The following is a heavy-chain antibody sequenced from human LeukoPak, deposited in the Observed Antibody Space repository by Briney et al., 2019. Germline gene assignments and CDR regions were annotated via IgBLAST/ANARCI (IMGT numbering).Heavy chain of an antibody. D-gene: IGHD4-17*01. J-gene: IGHJ3*02. V-gene: IGHV3-23*01. Sequence: PGGSLRLSCATSGFTFSSYAMSWVPQAPGKGLEWVSDISGSGGSTYYADSVKGRFTISRNNSKNTLYLQMNSLRAEDTAVSYCAKGRDYGDTKDAFDIWGQGTMVTVSS. CDR2: ISGSGGST. CDR3: AKGRDYGDTKDAFDI. CDR1: GFTFSSYA.